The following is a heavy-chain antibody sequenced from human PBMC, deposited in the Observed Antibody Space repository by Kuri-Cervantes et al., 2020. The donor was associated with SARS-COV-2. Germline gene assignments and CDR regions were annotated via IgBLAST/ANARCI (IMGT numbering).Heavy chain of an antibody. CDR3: AREEWLLSSDYYYYYYDMDV. Sequence: LSLTCAASGFTFSSYAMHWVPQTPGKGLEWVAVISYDGSNKYYADSVKGPFTISRDNSKNTLYLQMKSLRAEDTAVYYCAREEWLLSSDYYYYYYDMDVWGQGTTVTVSS. V-gene: IGHV3-30-3*01. D-gene: IGHD3-3*01. CDR1: GFTFSSYA. CDR2: ISYDGSNK. J-gene: IGHJ6*02.